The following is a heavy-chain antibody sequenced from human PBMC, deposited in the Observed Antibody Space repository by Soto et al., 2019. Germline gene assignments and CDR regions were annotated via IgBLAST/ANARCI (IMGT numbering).Heavy chain of an antibody. CDR1: GFSFSSYA. J-gene: IGHJ4*02. D-gene: IGHD3-3*01. V-gene: IGHV3-33*01. CDR2: LWYDGSNQ. CDR3: ARDINDFWSGYLY. Sequence: QVQLVESGGGVVQPGTSLSLSCAASGFSFSSYAMHWVRQAPGKGLEWVAALWYDGSNQNYAESVKGRFTISRENSKRTVYLQMNSLKAEDTAVYYCARDINDFWSGYLYWGQGTLVTVSS.